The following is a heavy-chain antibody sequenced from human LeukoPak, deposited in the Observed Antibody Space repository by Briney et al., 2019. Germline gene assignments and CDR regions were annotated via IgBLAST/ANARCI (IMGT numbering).Heavy chain of an antibody. J-gene: IGHJ4*02. V-gene: IGHV1-2*06. D-gene: IGHD3-22*01. Sequence: GASVKVSRKASGYTFTAYYIHWVRQAPGQGLEWMGRINPTSGDTNYAQKFQGRVTMTRDTSISTAYMELRRLRSDDTAVYYCARAYYYDSSAYYYDYWGQGTLVTVSS. CDR2: INPTSGDT. CDR1: GYTFTAYY. CDR3: ARAYYYDSSAYYYDY.